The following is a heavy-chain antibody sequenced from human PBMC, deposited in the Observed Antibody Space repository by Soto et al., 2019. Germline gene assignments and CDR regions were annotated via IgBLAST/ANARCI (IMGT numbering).Heavy chain of an antibody. V-gene: IGHV3-9*01. CDR1: GFTFDDYA. J-gene: IGHJ4*02. CDR3: EKTRWLRS. D-gene: IGHD5-12*01. CDR2: ISWNSGSI. Sequence: GGSLRLSCAASGFTFDDYAMHWVRQAPGKGLEWVSGISWNSGSIGYADSVKGRFTISRDNAKNSLYLQMNSLRAEDTALYYCEKTRWLRSWGQGTLVTVSS.